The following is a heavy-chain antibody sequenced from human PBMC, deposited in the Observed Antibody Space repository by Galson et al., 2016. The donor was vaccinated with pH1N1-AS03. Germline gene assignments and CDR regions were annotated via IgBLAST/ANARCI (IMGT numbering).Heavy chain of an antibody. J-gene: IGHJ6*02. CDR3: ARPYCTSSRCYLYLYGLDV. V-gene: IGHV3-66*02. CDR2: IYSGGTT. CDR1: GITVSGNY. D-gene: IGHD2-2*01. Sequence: SLRLSCAASGITVSGNYMSWVRQPPGKGLEWVSLIYSGGTTFYAESLKGRFTISRDNSKNTLYLQMNSLRAEDTAVYYCARPYCTSSRCYLYLYGLDVWGQGTTVTVSS.